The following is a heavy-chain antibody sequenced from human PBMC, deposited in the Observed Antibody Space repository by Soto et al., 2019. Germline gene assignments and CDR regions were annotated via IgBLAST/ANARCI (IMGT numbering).Heavy chain of an antibody. J-gene: IGHJ6*02. D-gene: IGHD3-10*01. Sequence: QVQLVQSGAEVKKPGSSVKVSCKASGGTFSSYAISWVRQAPGQGLEWMGGIIPIFGTANYAQKFQGRNTIPADEPTSTAYMELSSLRSEDTAVYYCARGPNYYGSGSYTRRYGMDVWGQGTTVTVSS. V-gene: IGHV1-69*12. CDR3: ARGPNYYGSGSYTRRYGMDV. CDR2: IIPIFGTA. CDR1: GGTFSSYA.